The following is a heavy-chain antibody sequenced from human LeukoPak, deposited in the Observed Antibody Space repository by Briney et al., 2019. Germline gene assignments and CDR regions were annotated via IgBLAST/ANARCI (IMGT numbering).Heavy chain of an antibody. Sequence: GGSLRLSCAASGFTFDDYAMPWVRQAPGKGLEWVSLISGDGGSTYYADSVKGRFTISRDNSKNSLYLQMNSLRTEDTALYYCAKDTYYYDSSGFDYWGQGTLVTVSS. V-gene: IGHV3-43*02. CDR2: ISGDGGST. D-gene: IGHD3-22*01. J-gene: IGHJ4*02. CDR3: AKDTYYYDSSGFDY. CDR1: GFTFDDYA.